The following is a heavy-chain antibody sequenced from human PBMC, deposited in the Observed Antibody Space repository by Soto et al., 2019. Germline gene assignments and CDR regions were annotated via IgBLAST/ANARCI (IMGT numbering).Heavy chain of an antibody. J-gene: IGHJ4*02. CDR2: ITGSSETT. Sequence: EVQLLESGGGLVQPGESLRLSCAASGFTFSNYAMTWVRQAPGKGLEWVSGITGSSETTYYADSVKGRFTISRDNSKNTVSLQMNGLRAEDSAVYYWARDCAITSCSVWKLWGQGTLVTVSP. D-gene: IGHD2-2*01. CDR3: ARDCAITSCSVWKL. V-gene: IGHV3-23*01. CDR1: GFTFSNYA.